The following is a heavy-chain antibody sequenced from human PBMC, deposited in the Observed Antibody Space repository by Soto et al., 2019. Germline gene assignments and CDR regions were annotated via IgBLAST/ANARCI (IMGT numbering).Heavy chain of an antibody. J-gene: IGHJ5*02. CDR1: GGPISSGDYY. CDR3: PRVGHINWFDP. V-gene: IGHV4-30-4*01. D-gene: IGHD2-21*01. CDR2: IYYSGSA. Sequence: QVQLQESGPGLVKPSQTLSLTCTVSGGPISSGDYYWSWIRQPPGKGLEWIGYIYYSGSAYYNPSLKSRVTISVDTSKNQFSLKLSSVTAADTAVYYCPRVGHINWFDPWGQGTLVTVSS.